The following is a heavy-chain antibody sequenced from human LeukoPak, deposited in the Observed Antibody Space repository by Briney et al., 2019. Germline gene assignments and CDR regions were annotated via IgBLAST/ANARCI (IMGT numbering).Heavy chain of an antibody. J-gene: IGHJ4*02. CDR2: IYTSGST. D-gene: IGHD4-17*01. CDR1: GGSISSGSYY. V-gene: IGHV4-61*02. Sequence: PSQTLSLTCTVSGGSISSGSYYWSWIRQPAGKGLEWIGRIYTSGSTNYNPSLKSRVTISLDTSKNQFSLKLSSVTAADTAVYYCAKDGDYGDPSYYFDYWGQGTLVTVSS. CDR3: AKDGDYGDPSYYFDY.